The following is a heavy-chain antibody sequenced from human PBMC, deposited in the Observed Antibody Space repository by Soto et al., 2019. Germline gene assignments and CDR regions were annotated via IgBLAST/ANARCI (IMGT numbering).Heavy chain of an antibody. CDR3: AREIGRGAAQTNYMDV. V-gene: IGHV3-66*01. D-gene: IGHD6-6*01. CDR1: GFTVSSNY. Sequence: VQLVESGGGLVKPGGSLRLSCAASGFTVSSNYMSWVRQAPGKGLEWVSVIYSGGSTFYADSVKGRFTISRDNSKNTVYLQMNSLSAEDAGVYYCAREIGRGAAQTNYMDVWGKGTTVTVS. CDR2: IYSGGST. J-gene: IGHJ6*03.